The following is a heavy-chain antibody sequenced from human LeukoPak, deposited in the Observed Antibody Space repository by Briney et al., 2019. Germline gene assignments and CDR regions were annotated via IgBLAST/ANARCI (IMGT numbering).Heavy chain of an antibody. V-gene: IGHV3-21*01. CDR2: ISSSSSYI. Sequence: GGPLRLSCAASGFTFSSYSMNWVRQAPGKGLEWVSSISSSSSYIYYADSVKGRFTISRDNAKNSLYLQMNGLRAEDTAVYYCARDSGSYAWRAFDIWGQGTMVTVSS. D-gene: IGHD1-26*01. CDR3: ARDSGSYAWRAFDI. J-gene: IGHJ3*02. CDR1: GFTFSSYS.